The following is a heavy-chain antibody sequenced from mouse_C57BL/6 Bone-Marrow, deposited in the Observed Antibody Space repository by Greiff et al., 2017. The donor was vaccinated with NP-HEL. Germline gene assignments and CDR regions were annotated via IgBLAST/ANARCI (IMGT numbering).Heavy chain of an antibody. J-gene: IGHJ2*01. CDR1: GFSLSTSGMG. V-gene: IGHV8-12*01. D-gene: IGHD2-14*01. CDR2: IYWHDDK. CDR3: ARRGVHPYFDY. Sequence: VTLKESGPGILQSSQTLSLTCSFSGFSLSTSGMGVSWIRQPSGKGLEWLAHIYWHDDKRYNPSLKSRLTLPKDTSRNQVFLKITSVDDADTATYDCARRGVHPYFDYWGQGTTLTVSS.